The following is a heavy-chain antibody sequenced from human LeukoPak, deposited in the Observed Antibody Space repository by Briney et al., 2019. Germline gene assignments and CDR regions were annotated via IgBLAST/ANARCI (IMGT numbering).Heavy chain of an antibody. Sequence: ASVKVSCKASGYTFTSYAMNWVRQAPGQGLEWMGWINTNTGNPTYAQGFTGRFVFSLDTSVSTAYLQISSLKAEDTAVYYCARGWTMTTVSGGYYMDVWGKGTTVTGSS. J-gene: IGHJ6*03. D-gene: IGHD4-17*01. V-gene: IGHV7-4-1*02. CDR1: GYTFTSYA. CDR3: ARGWTMTTVSGGYYMDV. CDR2: INTNTGNP.